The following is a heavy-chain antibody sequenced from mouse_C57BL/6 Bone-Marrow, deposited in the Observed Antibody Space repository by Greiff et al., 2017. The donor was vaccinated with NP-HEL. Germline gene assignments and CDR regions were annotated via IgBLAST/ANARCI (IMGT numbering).Heavy chain of an antibody. D-gene: IGHD2-13*01. V-gene: IGHV2-2*01. Sequence: QVQLKQSGPGLVQPSQSLSITCTVSGFSLTSYGVHWVRQSPGKGLEWLGVIWSGGSTSYKAAFISRLSISKDNSKSQVFFKMNSLQADDTAIYYCARKGDSWFAYWGQGTTLTVSS. CDR2: IWSGGST. CDR3: ARKGDSWFAY. CDR1: GFSLTSYG. J-gene: IGHJ2*01.